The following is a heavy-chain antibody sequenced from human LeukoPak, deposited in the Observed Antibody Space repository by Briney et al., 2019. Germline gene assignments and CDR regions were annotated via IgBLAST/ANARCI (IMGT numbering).Heavy chain of an antibody. Sequence: GRSLRLSCAASGFTFNSYGMHWVRQAPGKGLEWVAVISYDGDNKYYADSVKGRFTISRDNSKNTLYLQMNSLRAEDTAVYYCAELGITMIGGVWGKGTTVTISS. CDR1: GFTFNSYG. CDR3: AELGITMIGGV. D-gene: IGHD3-10*02. J-gene: IGHJ6*04. CDR2: ISYDGDNK. V-gene: IGHV3-30*18.